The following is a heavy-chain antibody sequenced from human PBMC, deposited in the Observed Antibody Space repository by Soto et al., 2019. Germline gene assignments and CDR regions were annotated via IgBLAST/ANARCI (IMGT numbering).Heavy chain of an antibody. CDR2: INPICGST. CDR3: AREGRGGREASFDW. CDR1: GGTFSSYA. D-gene: IGHD3-10*01. J-gene: IGHJ4*02. Sequence: ASVKVSCKASGGTFSSYAISWVRQAPGQGLEWMGWINPICGSTNYAQKFQGRVTMTRDASISTAYMELSRLRSDDTAVYYCAREGRGGREASFDWWGQG. V-gene: IGHV1-2*02.